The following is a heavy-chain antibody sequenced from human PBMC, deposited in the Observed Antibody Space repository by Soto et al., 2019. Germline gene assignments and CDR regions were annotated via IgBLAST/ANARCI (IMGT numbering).Heavy chain of an antibody. CDR3: ARDPCTNGVCYPSGWFDP. J-gene: IGHJ5*02. D-gene: IGHD2-8*01. CDR1: GYTFTSYG. V-gene: IGHV1-18*01. CDR2: ISAYNGNT. Sequence: QVQLVQSGAEVKKPGASVKVSCKASGYTFTSYGISWVRQAPGQGLEWMGWISAYNGNTNYAQKLQGRVTMTTDTSTSTAYMELRSLRSDDTAVYYCARDPCTNGVCYPSGWFDPWGQGTLVTVSS.